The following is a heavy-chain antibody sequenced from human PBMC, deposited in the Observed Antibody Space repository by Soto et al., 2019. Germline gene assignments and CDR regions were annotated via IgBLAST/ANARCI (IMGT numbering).Heavy chain of an antibody. CDR2: IWYDGSNK. CDR3: ARDNYCYDNSCYYLDY. J-gene: IGHJ4*02. V-gene: IGHV3-33*01. D-gene: IGHD3-22*01. Sequence: GGSLRLSCAASGFTFSSYGMHWVRQAPGKGLEWVAVIWYDGSNKYYADSVKGRFTISRDNSKNTLYLQMNSLRAEDTAVYYCARDNYCYDNSCYYLDYWGQGTLVTVSS. CDR1: GFTFSSYG.